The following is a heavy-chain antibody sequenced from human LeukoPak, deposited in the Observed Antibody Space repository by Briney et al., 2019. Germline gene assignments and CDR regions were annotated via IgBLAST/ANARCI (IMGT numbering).Heavy chain of an antibody. D-gene: IGHD3-10*01. J-gene: IGHJ6*03. CDR1: GFTFDDYG. CDR2: IKWNGGST. Sequence: GGSLRLSCAASGFTFDDYGRSWVRQAPGKGLEWVSGIKWNGGSTGYADSVKGRFTISRDNAKNSLYLQMNSLRAEDTALYYCARAADRLRDYYYYMDVWGKGTTVTVSS. V-gene: IGHV3-20*04. CDR3: ARAADRLRDYYYYMDV.